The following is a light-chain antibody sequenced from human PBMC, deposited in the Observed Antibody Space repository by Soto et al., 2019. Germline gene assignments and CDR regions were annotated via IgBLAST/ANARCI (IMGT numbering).Light chain of an antibody. J-gene: IGKJ2*01. CDR1: QGISTW. V-gene: IGKV1-12*01. Sequence: DIQMTQSPSSVSASVGDRVTITCRASQGISTWVAWYQQKPGKAPKFLIYAASNLQSGVPSRFSGSGSGTDFTLTISSLQPEDFATYYCQQANSFPFTFGQGTKLQIK. CDR3: QQANSFPFT. CDR2: AAS.